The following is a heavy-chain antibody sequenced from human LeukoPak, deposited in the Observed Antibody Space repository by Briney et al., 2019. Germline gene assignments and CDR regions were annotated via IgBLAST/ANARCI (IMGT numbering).Heavy chain of an antibody. CDR3: ARAVHCSGGSCYFDY. V-gene: IGHV4-4*07. CDR2: IYTSGST. CDR1: GGSMSSYS. J-gene: IGHJ4*02. D-gene: IGHD2-15*01. Sequence: SETLSLTCTVSGGSMSSYSWSWIRQPAGKGLEWIGRIYTSGSTKYNPSLTSRVTMSVDTSKNQFSLKLRSVTAADTAVYYCARAVHCSGGSCYFDYWGQGTLVTVSS.